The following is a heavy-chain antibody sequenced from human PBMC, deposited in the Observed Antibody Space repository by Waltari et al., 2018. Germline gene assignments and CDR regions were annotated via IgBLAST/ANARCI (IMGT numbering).Heavy chain of an antibody. CDR3: ARDSIYSGFYSYNYGMDV. CDR1: GFSFNTYW. V-gene: IGHV3-7*01. J-gene: IGHJ6*01. CDR2: IKNDGSQT. D-gene: IGHD5-12*01. Sequence: EVQLLESGGGWVQVGGSLRLSCAASGFSFNTYWLPWVRQAPGKGLEWVANIKNDGSQTYYGDSVNGRFTISRDNAGNSLYLQMHSLRAEDTAVYYCARDSIYSGFYSYNYGMDVWGQGTTVTVSS.